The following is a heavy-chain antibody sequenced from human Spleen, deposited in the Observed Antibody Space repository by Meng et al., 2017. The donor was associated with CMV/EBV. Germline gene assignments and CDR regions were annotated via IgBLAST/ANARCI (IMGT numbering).Heavy chain of an antibody. Sequence: GLPRGSGPGPVEPSPTLPLTCTVAGGSMSSGNYYCSWIRQPPGKGLEWIGYIHHSGSAYYNPSLKSRVSISVDTSKNQFSLNLNSMTAADTAVYYCASFDHIPRRNYFDYWGQGTLVTVSS. J-gene: IGHJ4*02. V-gene: IGHV4-30-4*01. CDR2: IHHSGSA. CDR1: GGSMSSGNYY. CDR3: ASFDHIPRRNYFDY. D-gene: IGHD2-21*01.